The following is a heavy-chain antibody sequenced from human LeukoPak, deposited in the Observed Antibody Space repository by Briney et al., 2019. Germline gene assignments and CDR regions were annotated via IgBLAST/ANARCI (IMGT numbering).Heavy chain of an antibody. D-gene: IGHD3-10*01. Sequence: PSETLSLTCAVYGGSFSGYYWSWIRQPPGKGLEWIGEINHSGSTNYNPSLKSRVTISVDTSKNQFSLKLSSVTAADTAVYYCASVRLITMVRGYDYWGQGTLVTVSS. CDR1: GGSFSGYY. CDR3: ASVRLITMVRGYDY. J-gene: IGHJ4*02. CDR2: INHSGST. V-gene: IGHV4-34*01.